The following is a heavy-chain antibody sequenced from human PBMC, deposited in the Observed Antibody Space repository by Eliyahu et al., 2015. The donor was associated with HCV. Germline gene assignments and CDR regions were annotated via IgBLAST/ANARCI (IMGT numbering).Heavy chain of an antibody. CDR2: INHSGSI. Sequence: QVQLQQWGAGLLKPSETLSLTCAVXGGSFNNYYWSWIRQPPGKGLEWIGEINHSGSINYNPSLKSRVTISVDTSKNQFSLKLSSVTAADTAVYYCARGDLVVVVAATRYYYYSLDVWGQGTTVTVSS. J-gene: IGHJ6*02. V-gene: IGHV4-34*01. CDR1: GGSFNNYY. D-gene: IGHD2-15*01. CDR3: ARGDLVVVVAATRYYYYSLDV.